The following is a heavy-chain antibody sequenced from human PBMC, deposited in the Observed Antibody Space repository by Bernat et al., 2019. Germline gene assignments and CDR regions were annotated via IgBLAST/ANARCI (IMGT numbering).Heavy chain of an antibody. J-gene: IGHJ5*01. D-gene: IGHD4-17*01. CDR2: ISSSSYYI. V-gene: IGHV3-21*01. Sequence: EAQLVESGGGLVKPGGSLRLSCVASGFAFSSFGMQWVRQAPGKWLEWVSSISSSSYYIYYADSLKGQFTVSRDNAKHSLFLQVHSLRDEDAAVYYCARDWVITTVTTSSRDWFDFWGQGTLVTVSS. CDR1: GFAFSSFG. CDR3: ARDWVITTVTTSSRDWFDF.